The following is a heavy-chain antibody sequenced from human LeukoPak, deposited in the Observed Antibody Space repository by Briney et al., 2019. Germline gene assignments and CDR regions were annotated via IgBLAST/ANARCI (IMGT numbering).Heavy chain of an antibody. V-gene: IGHV1-3*01. CDR2: INAGNGNT. CDR3: ARAGSSSWFPHGEYFQH. Sequence: ASVKVSCKASGYTFTSYAMHWVRQAPGQRLEWIGWINAGNGNTKYSQKFQGRVTITRDTSASTAYMELSSLRSEDTAVYYCARAGSSSWFPHGEYFQHWGQGTLVTVSS. J-gene: IGHJ1*01. CDR1: GYTFTSYA. D-gene: IGHD6-13*01.